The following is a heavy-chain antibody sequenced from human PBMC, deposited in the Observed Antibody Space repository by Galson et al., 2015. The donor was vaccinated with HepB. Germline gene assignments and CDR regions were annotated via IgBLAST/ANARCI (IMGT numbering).Heavy chain of an antibody. CDR1: GYTFTNSG. CDR3: ARDYEYVWGD. J-gene: IGHJ4*02. Sequence: SVKVSCKASGYTFTNSGISWARQAPGQGLEWMGWISAYNGNTNYALKVQGRVTMTTDTSTNTAYMELRSLRSDDTAVYYCARDYEYVWGDWGQGTLVTVSS. D-gene: IGHD3-16*01. V-gene: IGHV1-18*04. CDR2: ISAYNGNT.